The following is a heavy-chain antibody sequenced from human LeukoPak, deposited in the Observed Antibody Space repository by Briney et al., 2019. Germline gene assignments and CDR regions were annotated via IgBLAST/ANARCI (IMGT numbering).Heavy chain of an antibody. CDR3: ARGYYDFWSGYLGYYYYYMDV. J-gene: IGHJ6*03. V-gene: IGHV3-30*02. CDR2: IRYDGSNK. Sequence: GGSLRLSCAASEFTFSSYGMHWVRQAPGKGLEWVAFIRYDGSNKYYADSVKGRFTISRDNSKNTLYLQMNSLRAEDTAVYYCARGYYDFWSGYLGYYYYYMDVWGKGTTVTVSS. CDR1: EFTFSSYG. D-gene: IGHD3-3*01.